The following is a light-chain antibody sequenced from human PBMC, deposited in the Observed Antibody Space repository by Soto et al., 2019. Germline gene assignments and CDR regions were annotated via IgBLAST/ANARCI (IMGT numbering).Light chain of an antibody. CDR1: SSDVGAYNY. V-gene: IGLV2-14*01. CDR2: EVS. Sequence: QSALTQPASVSGSPGQSVTISCTGTSSDVGAYNYVSWYQQHPGKAPKLMIYEVSNRPSGVSNRFSGSESGNTASLTISGLQAEDEADYYCNSYTGSSTRFVFGTGTKLTVL. CDR3: NSYTGSSTRFV. J-gene: IGLJ1*01.